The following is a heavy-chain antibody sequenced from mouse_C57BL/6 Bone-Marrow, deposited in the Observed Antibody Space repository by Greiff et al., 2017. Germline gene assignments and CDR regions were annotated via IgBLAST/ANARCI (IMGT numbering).Heavy chain of an antibody. CDR1: GFTFSDYY. CDR3: ARRGYDGYYAMDY. V-gene: IGHV5-12*01. J-gene: IGHJ4*01. D-gene: IGHD2-2*01. CDR2: ISNGGGST. Sequence: EVQLVESGGGLVQPGGSLKLSCAASGFTFSDYYMYWVRQTPEKRLEWVAYISNGGGSTYYPDTVKGRFTISRDNAKNTLYLQMSRLKSEDTAMYYCARRGYDGYYAMDYWGQGTSVTVSS.